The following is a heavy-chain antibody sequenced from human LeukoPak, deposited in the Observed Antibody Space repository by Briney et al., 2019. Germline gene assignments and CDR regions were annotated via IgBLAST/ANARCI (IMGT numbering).Heavy chain of an antibody. J-gene: IGHJ4*02. Sequence: GGSLRLSCAASGFTFEDYTMHWVRQAPGKTLEWASLINWHGTTYYTDSVKGRFTISRDNSKNSLYLQMDTLRREDTAFYYCVKDISYESSGSVFEYWGQGALVTVSS. CDR1: GFTFEDYT. V-gene: IGHV3-43*01. CDR3: VKDISYESSGSVFEY. CDR2: INWHGTT. D-gene: IGHD3-22*01.